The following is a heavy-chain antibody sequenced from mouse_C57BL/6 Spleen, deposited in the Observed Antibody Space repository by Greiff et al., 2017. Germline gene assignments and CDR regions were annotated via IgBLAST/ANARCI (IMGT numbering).Heavy chain of an antibody. V-gene: IGHV5-6*02. CDR3: ARQGELGRPYYFDY. D-gene: IGHD4-1*01. Sequence: EVMLVESGGDLVKPGGSLKLSCAASGFTFSSYGMSWVRQTPDKRLEWVATISSGGSYTYYPDSVKGRFTISRDNAKNTLYLQMSSLKSEDTAMYYCARQGELGRPYYFDYWGQGTTLTVSS. CDR2: ISSGGSYT. J-gene: IGHJ2*01. CDR1: GFTFSSYG.